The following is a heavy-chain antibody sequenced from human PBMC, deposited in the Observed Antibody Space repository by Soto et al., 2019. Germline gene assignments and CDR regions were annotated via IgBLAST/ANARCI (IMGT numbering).Heavy chain of an antibody. Sequence: QVQLVESGGGVVQPGRSLRLSCAASGFTFSSYGMHWVRQAPGKGLEWVAVISYDGSNKYYAESVKGRFTISKDNSKNTLYLQMNSLGAEDTAVYYCAKGALGYCSSTSCYGDYWGQGTLVTVSS. CDR3: AKGALGYCSSTSCYGDY. CDR1: GFTFSSYG. V-gene: IGHV3-30*18. D-gene: IGHD2-2*01. CDR2: ISYDGSNK. J-gene: IGHJ4*02.